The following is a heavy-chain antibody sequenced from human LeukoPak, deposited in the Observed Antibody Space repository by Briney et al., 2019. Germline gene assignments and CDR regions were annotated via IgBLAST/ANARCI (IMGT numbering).Heavy chain of an antibody. D-gene: IGHD6-19*01. Sequence: GGSLRLSCAASGFTFSSYAMTWVRQAPGKGLEWVSTISGSGGSTYNADSVKGRFTIFRDNSKNTLYLQMNSLRAEDTAVYYCAKAPSDSSGWSYYWGQGTLVTVSS. V-gene: IGHV3-23*01. CDR3: AKAPSDSSGWSYY. CDR1: GFTFSSYA. J-gene: IGHJ4*02. CDR2: ISGSGGST.